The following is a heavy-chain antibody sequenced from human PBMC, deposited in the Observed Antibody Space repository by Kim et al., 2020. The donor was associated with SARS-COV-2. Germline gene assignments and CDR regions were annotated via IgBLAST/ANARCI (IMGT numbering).Heavy chain of an antibody. V-gene: IGHV5-10-1*01. CDR2: IDPSDSYT. CDR3: ARHRVHARYSGYDYEVFYWFDP. D-gene: IGHD5-12*01. J-gene: IGHJ5*02. Sequence: GESLKISCKXSGYSFTSYWISWVRQMPGKGLEWMGRIDPSDSYTNYSPSFQGHVTISADKSISTAYLQWSSLKAPDTAMYYCARHRVHARYSGYDYEVFYWFDPWGQGTLVTVSS. CDR1: GYSFTSYW.